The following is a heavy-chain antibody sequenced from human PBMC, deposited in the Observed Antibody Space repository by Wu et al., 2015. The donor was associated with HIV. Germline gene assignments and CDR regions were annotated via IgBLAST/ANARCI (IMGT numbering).Heavy chain of an antibody. D-gene: IGHD3-9*01. J-gene: IGHJ4*02. CDR3: ARDKRGYDVLTGYYIYFDN. CDR1: GYTFNDYY. Sequence: PGASMKVSCKASGYTFNDYYIQWVRQAPGQGLEWMGWINPNSGGTNYAQNFEDRVTMTRDTSITTVYMELSSLRSDDTAVYYCARDKRGYDVLTGYYIYFDNWGQGTLVTVSA. V-gene: IGHV1-2*02. CDR2: INPNSGGT.